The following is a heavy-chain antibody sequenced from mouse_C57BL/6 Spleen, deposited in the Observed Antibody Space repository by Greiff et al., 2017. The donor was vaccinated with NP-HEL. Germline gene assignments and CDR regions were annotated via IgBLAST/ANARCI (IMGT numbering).Heavy chain of an antibody. V-gene: IGHV1-84*01. CDR2: IYPGSGNT. CDR3: ARIPIYDGYPLYAMDY. J-gene: IGHJ4*01. Sequence: VQLQQSGPELVKPGASVKISCKASGYTFTDYYINWVKQRPGQGLEWIGWIYPGSGNTKYNEKFKGKATLTVDTSSSTAYMQLSSLTSEDSAVYYCARIPIYDGYPLYAMDYWGQGTSVTVSS. CDR1: GYTFTDYY. D-gene: IGHD2-3*01.